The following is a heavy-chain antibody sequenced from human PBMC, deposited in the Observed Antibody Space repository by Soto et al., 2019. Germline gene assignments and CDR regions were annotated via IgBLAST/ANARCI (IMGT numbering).Heavy chain of an antibody. CDR3: ARDWGMQQQLEYYFNY. CDR2: IWYDGSNK. Sequence: QVQLVESGGGVVQPGRSLRISCAASGFTFSSYGMHWVREAPGKGLEWVAVIWYDGSNKYYADSVKGRFTISRDNSNNTLYLQMNSLRAEDTAVYYCARDWGMQQQLEYYFNYWGQGTLVTVSS. CDR1: GFTFSSYG. V-gene: IGHV3-33*01. D-gene: IGHD6-13*01. J-gene: IGHJ4*02.